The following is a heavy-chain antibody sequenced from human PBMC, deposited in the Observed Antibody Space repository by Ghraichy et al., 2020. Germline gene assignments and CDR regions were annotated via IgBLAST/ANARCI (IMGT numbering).Heavy chain of an antibody. Sequence: SETLSLTCTVSGGSISSSSYYWGWIRQPPGKGLEWIGSIYYSGSTYYNPSLKSRVTISVDTSKNQFSLKLSSVTAADTAVYYCARDNSGYPNWFDPWGQGTLVTVSS. CDR3: ARDNSGYPNWFDP. J-gene: IGHJ5*02. D-gene: IGHD3-9*01. V-gene: IGHV4-39*07. CDR1: GGSISSSSYY. CDR2: IYYSGST.